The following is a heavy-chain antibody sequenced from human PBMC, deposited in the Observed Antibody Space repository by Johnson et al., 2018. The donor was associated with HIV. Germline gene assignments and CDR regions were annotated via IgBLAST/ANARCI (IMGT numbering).Heavy chain of an antibody. J-gene: IGHJ3*02. V-gene: IGHV3-30*02. CDR3: ATLTVRSRAFDI. CDR2: IRYDGSNK. D-gene: IGHD4-17*01. Sequence: QMLLVESGGGVVQPGGSLRLSCAASGFTFSSYGMHWVRQAPGKGLEWVAFIRYDGSNKYYADSVKGRFTISRDNSKNTLYLQMNSLRAEDTAVYYCATLTVRSRAFDIWGQGTMVTVSS. CDR1: GFTFSSYG.